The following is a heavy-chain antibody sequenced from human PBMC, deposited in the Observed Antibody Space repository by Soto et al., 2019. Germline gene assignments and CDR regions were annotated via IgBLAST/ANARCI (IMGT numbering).Heavy chain of an antibody. Sequence: GGSLRLSCAASGFTFSSYWMSWVRQAPGKGLEWVANIKQDGSEKYYVDSVKGRFTISRDNAKNSLYLQMNSLRAEDTAVYYCAREHYSGGSCYSPHFDYWGQGTLVTVSS. CDR1: GFTFSSYW. CDR2: IKQDGSEK. D-gene: IGHD2-15*01. J-gene: IGHJ4*02. V-gene: IGHV3-7*01. CDR3: AREHYSGGSCYSPHFDY.